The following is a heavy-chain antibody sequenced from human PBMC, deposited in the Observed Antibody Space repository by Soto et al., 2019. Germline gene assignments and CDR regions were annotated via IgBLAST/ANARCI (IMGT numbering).Heavy chain of an antibody. CDR2: ISCSGGST. V-gene: IGHV3-23*01. Sequence: GGSLRLSCTASGFTFSSYAMNWVRQAPGKGLECVSVISCSGGSTYYADSVKGRFTISRDNSKNTLYLQMNSLRAEDTAVYYCASRTSGWYFDYWGQGTLVTVSS. CDR3: ASRTSGWYFDY. J-gene: IGHJ4*02. CDR1: GFTFSSYA. D-gene: IGHD6-19*01.